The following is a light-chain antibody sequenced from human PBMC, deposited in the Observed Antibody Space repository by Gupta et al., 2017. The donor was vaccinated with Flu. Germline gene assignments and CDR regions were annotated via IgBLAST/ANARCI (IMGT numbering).Light chain of an antibody. CDR2: DAS. J-gene: IGKJ1*01. CDR3: HQRYNWPRT. V-gene: IGKV3-11*01. CDR1: QTISSY. Sequence: IVLTQSPATLSLSPGERATLACRASQTISSYLAWYQQKPGQAPRLLIYDASNRATGIPARFSGSGSGTDFTLTISSLEPEDFAVYYCHQRYNWPRTFGQGTKVEIK.